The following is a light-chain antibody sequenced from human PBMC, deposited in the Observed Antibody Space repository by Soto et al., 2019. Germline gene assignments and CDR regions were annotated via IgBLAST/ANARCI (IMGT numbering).Light chain of an antibody. CDR1: QGFGNY. J-gene: IGKJ4*01. Sequence: EIVLTQSPGTLSLSPGQRATLSCRASQGFGNYLAWYQQKPGQAPRLLIHGSSKRAIDIPDRFSASGSETDSTLTISRLEPEDVAVYYCQQYGTSPLTFGGGTRVEIK. V-gene: IGKV3-20*01. CDR3: QQYGTSPLT. CDR2: GSS.